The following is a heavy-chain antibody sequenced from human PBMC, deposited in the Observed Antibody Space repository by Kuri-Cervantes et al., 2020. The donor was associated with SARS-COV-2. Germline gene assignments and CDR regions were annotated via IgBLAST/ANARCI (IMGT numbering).Heavy chain of an antibody. V-gene: IGHV3-23*01. CDR1: GFTFSKYA. J-gene: IGHJ4*02. CDR2: VSGRGTP. D-gene: IGHD3-10*01. CDR3: AKDASQFGELLPYYFDY. Sequence: GGSLRLSCAASGFTFSKYAMSWVRQAPGKGLEWVSVVSGRGTPFYADSMKGRLTIPRDNSKNTLFLQIDSLRAEDTAVYFCAKDASQFGELLPYYFDYWGQGTLVTVSS.